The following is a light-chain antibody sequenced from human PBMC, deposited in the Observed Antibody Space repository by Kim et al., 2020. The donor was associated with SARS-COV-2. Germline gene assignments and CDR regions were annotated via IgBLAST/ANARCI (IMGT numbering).Light chain of an antibody. CDR3: QQSYSTPLT. CDR1: QSVSSSY. V-gene: IGKV3-20*01. CDR2: GAS. J-gene: IGKJ4*01. Sequence: SPGERATLSCRASQSVSSSYLAWYQQKPGQAPRLLIYGASSRATGIPDRFSGSGSGTDFTLTISSLQPEDFATYYCQQSYSTPLTFGGGTKVDIK.